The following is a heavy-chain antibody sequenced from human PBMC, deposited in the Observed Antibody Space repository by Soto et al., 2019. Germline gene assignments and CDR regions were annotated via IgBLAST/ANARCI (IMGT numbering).Heavy chain of an antibody. CDR3: ANLRSDIVVVVAANNWFDP. J-gene: IGHJ5*02. D-gene: IGHD2-15*01. CDR1: GFTFSSYA. V-gene: IGHV3-23*01. Sequence: AGGSLRLSCAASGFTFSSYAMSWVRQAPGKGLEWVSAISGSGGSTYYADSVKGRFTISRDNSKNTLYLQMNSLRAEDTAVYYCANLRSDIVVVVAANNWFDPWGQGTLVTVSS. CDR2: ISGSGGST.